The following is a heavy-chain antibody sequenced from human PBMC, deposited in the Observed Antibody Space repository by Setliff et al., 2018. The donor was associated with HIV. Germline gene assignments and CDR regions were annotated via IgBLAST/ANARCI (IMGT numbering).Heavy chain of an antibody. CDR2: IYYSGNT. J-gene: IGHJ3*02. CDR3: ARQSGYTRGWDIFGLVAGSFDI. CDR1: DGSISSSSYY. Sequence: LETLSLTCNVSDGSISSSSYYWAWIRQPPGKGLEWIGTIYYSGNTYYRPSLKSRVTVSIDTSKNQFSLRLNSVTAADTAVYYCARQSGYTRGWDIFGLVAGSFDIWGQGTMVTVSS. V-gene: IGHV4-39*01. D-gene: IGHD3-3*01.